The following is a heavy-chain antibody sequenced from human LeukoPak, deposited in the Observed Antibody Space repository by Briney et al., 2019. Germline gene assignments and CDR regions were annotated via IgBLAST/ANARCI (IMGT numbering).Heavy chain of an antibody. J-gene: IGHJ4*02. CDR1: GFTFRNYV. CDR3: TTEPIAAVGPFDY. D-gene: IGHD6-13*01. Sequence: GGSLRLSCAASGFTFRNYVIHWVRQAPGKGLEWVGHIKNKDEGGTADYAAPVKGRFTISRDDSKNTLYLQMNSLKTEDTAVYYCTTEPIAAVGPFDYWGQGTLVTVSS. CDR2: IKNKDEGGTA. V-gene: IGHV3-15*01.